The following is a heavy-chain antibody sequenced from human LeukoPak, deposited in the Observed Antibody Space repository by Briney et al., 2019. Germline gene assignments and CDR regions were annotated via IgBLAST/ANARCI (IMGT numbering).Heavy chain of an antibody. CDR2: ISSNGGST. Sequence: GGSLRLSCAVSGFTFSSYAMHWVRQAPGKGLEYVSAISSNGGSTYYADSVKGRFTISRDNSKNTLYLQMSSLRAEDTAVYYCVKGTYGDYDPHFDYWGQGTLVTVSS. D-gene: IGHD4-17*01. CDR3: VKGTYGDYDPHFDY. V-gene: IGHV3-64D*06. J-gene: IGHJ4*02. CDR1: GFTFSSYA.